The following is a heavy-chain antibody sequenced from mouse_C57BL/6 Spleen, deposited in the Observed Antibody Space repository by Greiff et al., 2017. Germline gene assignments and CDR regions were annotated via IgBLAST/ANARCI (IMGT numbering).Heavy chain of an antibody. CDR2: IHPSDSET. J-gene: IGHJ4*01. CDR1: GYTFTSYW. CDR3: ARQLMLEGDALDY. V-gene: IGHV1-52*01. D-gene: IGHD3-3*01. Sequence: QVQLQQPGAELVRPGSSVKLSCKASGYTFTSYWMHWVKQRPIQGLEWIGNIHPSDSETHYNQKFKDKATLTVDKSSSTAYMQLSSLTSEDSAVYYYARQLMLEGDALDYWGQGTSVTVSS.